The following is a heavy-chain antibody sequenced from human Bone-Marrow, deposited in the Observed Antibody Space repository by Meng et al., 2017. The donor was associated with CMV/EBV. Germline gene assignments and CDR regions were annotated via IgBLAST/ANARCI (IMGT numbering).Heavy chain of an antibody. Sequence: GGSLRLSCAASGFPVSSNYMSWVRQAPGKGLEWVSVIYSGGSTYYADSVKGRFTISRDNAKNSLYLQMNSLRAEDTAVYYCARDLTGSSGAFDIWGQGTMVTVSS. D-gene: IGHD1-20*01. V-gene: IGHV3-53*01. CDR3: ARDLTGSSGAFDI. J-gene: IGHJ3*02. CDR1: GFPVSSNY. CDR2: IYSGGST.